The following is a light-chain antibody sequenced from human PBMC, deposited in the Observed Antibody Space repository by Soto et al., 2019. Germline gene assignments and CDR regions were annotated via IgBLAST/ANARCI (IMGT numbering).Light chain of an antibody. V-gene: IGKV4-1*01. J-gene: IGKJ1*01. CDR2: WAS. CDR3: QQYYSPPPT. Sequence: DIVMTQSPDSLAVSLGERATINCKSSQSVLYSSNNKNYLAWYQQKPGQPPKLLIYWASTRESGVPDRFSGRGSGTDFTLTISSLQAEDVAVYYCQQYYSPPPTFGQGTKVEIK. CDR1: QSVLYSSNNKNY.